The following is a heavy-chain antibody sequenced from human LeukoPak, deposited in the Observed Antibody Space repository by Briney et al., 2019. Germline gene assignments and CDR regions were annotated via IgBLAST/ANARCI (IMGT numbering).Heavy chain of an antibody. Sequence: SETLSLTCTVSGGSISSSSHSWGWIRQPPGKGLEWTGSIYYTGRTYYNPSLKSRVTISVDTSKNQFSLKLSSVTAADTAVYYCARHVRAYYFDYWGQGTLVTVSS. CDR3: ARHVRAYYFDY. CDR1: GGSISSSSHS. V-gene: IGHV4-39*01. D-gene: IGHD2-21*01. J-gene: IGHJ4*02. CDR2: IYYTGRT.